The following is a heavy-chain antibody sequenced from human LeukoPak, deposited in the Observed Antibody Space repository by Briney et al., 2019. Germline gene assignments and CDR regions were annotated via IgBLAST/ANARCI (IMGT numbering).Heavy chain of an antibody. CDR1: GFTFSSYA. J-gene: IGHJ4*02. CDR3: AKDLRTTSGLGFFDY. CDR2: ISGSGGST. V-gene: IGHV3-23*01. Sequence: GGSLRLSCAASGFTFSSYAMHWVRQAPGKGLEWVSAISGSGGSTYYTDSVKGRFTISRDNSKNTLYLQMNSLRAEDTAMYYCAKDLRTTSGLGFFDYWGQGTLVTVSS. D-gene: IGHD4-17*01.